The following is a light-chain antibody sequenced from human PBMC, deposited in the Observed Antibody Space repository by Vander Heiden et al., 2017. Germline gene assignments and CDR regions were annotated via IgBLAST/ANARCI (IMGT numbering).Light chain of an antibody. CDR3: QQYSNSRT. CDR1: QSISNW. V-gene: IGKV1-5*03. Sequence: DIQMTQSPSTLSACVGERVSITCRASQSISNWLAWYQQKPGKAPKLLIYKASSLESGVPSRFSGSGSGTEFTLTIRGLQPDDFATYYCQQYSNSRTFGQGTKVEVK. CDR2: KAS. J-gene: IGKJ1*01.